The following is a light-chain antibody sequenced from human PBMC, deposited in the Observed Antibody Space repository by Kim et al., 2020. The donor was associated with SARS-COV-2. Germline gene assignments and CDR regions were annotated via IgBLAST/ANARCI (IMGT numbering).Light chain of an antibody. Sequence: EIVMTQSPSTLSLSPGERATLSCRASQSVNSNLAWYQQTPGQAPRLLIYGASTRATGVPARFSGSGSGTEFTLTISSLQSEDFALYYCQQYNNWPWTFGQGTKVDIK. CDR1: QSVNSN. J-gene: IGKJ1*01. CDR3: QQYNNWPWT. V-gene: IGKV3-15*01. CDR2: GAS.